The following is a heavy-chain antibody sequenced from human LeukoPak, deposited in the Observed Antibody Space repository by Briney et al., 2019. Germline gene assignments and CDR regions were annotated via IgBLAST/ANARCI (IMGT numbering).Heavy chain of an antibody. CDR1: GFTFSSHW. D-gene: IGHD1-26*01. V-gene: IGHV3-74*03. CDR3: AREVLLGATVAY. CDR2: INSDGDST. J-gene: IGHJ4*02. Sequence: PGGSLRLSCAASGFTFSSHWLHWVRQVPGKGLVWVSRINSDGDSTTYADSVKGRFTISRDNAKNTLYLQMNSLRAEDTAVYYCAREVLLGATVAYCGQGALVTVSS.